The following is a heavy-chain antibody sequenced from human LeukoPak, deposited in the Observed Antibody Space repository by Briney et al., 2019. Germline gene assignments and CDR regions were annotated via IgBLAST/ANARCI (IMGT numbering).Heavy chain of an antibody. V-gene: IGHV1-2*02. CDR2: INPNSGGT. Sequence: ASVKVSCKASGYTFTGYYMHWVQQAPGQGLEWMGWINPNSGGTNYAQKFQGRVTMTRDTSISTAYMELSRLRSDDTAVYYCAYDPGMADVLDDWGQGTLVTVSS. J-gene: IGHJ4*02. CDR1: GYTFTGYY. D-gene: IGHD6-13*01. CDR3: AYDPGMADVLDD.